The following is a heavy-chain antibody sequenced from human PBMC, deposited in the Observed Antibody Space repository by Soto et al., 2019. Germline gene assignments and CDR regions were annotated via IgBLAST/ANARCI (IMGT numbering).Heavy chain of an antibody. CDR3: ARDQGSGYFDLDH. CDR1: GFSFSSYG. CDR2: IWYDGSNK. D-gene: IGHD3-22*01. V-gene: IGHV3-33*01. J-gene: IGHJ4*02. Sequence: QVQLVESGGGVVQPGRSLRLSCAASGFSFSSYGIHWVRQAPGKGLEWVAVIWYDGSNKYYADSVKGRFTISRDNSKNTLYLEMNSLRVEDTAVYYCARDQGSGYFDLDHWGRGTLVTVSS.